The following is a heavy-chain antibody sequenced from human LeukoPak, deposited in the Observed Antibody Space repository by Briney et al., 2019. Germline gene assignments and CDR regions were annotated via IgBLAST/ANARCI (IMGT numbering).Heavy chain of an antibody. D-gene: IGHD3-22*01. J-gene: IGHJ4*02. V-gene: IGHV3-7*01. Sequence: GGSLRLSCAASGFTFSSYWMSWVRQAPGKGLEWVANVKQDGSEKYYVDSVKGRFTISRDNAKNSLYLQMNSLRAEDTAVYYCARGRYYYDSSGYYYFDYWGQGTLVTVSS. CDR2: VKQDGSEK. CDR1: GFTFSSYW. CDR3: ARGRYYYDSSGYYYFDY.